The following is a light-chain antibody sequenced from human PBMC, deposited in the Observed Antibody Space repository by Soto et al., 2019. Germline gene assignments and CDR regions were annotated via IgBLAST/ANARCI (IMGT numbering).Light chain of an antibody. CDR3: SSYAGNNNLI. J-gene: IGLJ2*01. CDR1: INDIGNYNF. Sequence: ALTQPPSASGSPGQSVTISCTGSINDIGNYNFVSWYQQHSGKAPKLLIYEINRRPSGVPDRFSGSRSGNTASLTVSGLQAEDEADYYCSSYAGNNNLIFGGGTKVTVL. V-gene: IGLV2-8*01. CDR2: EIN.